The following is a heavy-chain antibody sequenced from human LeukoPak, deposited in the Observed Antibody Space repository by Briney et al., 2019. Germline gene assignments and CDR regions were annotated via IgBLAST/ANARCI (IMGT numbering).Heavy chain of an antibody. CDR1: GFIFSSYG. CDR2: HFASNK. V-gene: IGHV3-33*01. D-gene: IGHD1-26*01. CDR3: ARGSGSYWGYLDY. J-gene: IGHJ4*02. Sequence: PGGSLRLSCVTSGFIFSSYGIHWVRQAPGKGLEWVAWHFASNKYYAESVRGRFTMSRDNSKSTLYLQMDSLRVEDTAVYYCARGSGSYWGYLDYWGQGTLVTVSS.